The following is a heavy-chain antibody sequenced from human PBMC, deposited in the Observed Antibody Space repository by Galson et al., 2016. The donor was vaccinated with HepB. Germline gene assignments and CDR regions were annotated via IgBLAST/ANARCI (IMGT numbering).Heavy chain of an antibody. CDR1: NGSFSEYY. Sequence: SETLSLTCAVHNGSFSEYYWTWIRQTPGNGLEWIGEINHNGDTKYSPSLRSRVSISVDTSKNHFSLNLNSANAADTAVYYCAAGKAAAGSLVFDVWGQGTLVTISS. V-gene: IGHV4-34*01. CDR2: INHNGDT. CDR3: AAGKAAAGSLVFDV. D-gene: IGHD6-13*01. J-gene: IGHJ3*01.